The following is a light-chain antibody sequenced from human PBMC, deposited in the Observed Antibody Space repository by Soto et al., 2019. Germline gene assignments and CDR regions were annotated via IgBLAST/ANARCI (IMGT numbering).Light chain of an antibody. Sequence: IPLTQSPSSLSASVGDRVTITCRASQGIGSYLAWYQQKAGKAPKLLIFAASTLQSGVPSRFSGSGSGTDFTFTISSLQPEDSATYYCQQLKTFPITFGQGTRLEIK. J-gene: IGKJ5*01. CDR2: AAS. CDR3: QQLKTFPIT. CDR1: QGIGSY. V-gene: IGKV1-9*01.